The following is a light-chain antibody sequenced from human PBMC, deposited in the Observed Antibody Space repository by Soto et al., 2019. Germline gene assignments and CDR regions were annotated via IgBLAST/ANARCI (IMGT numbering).Light chain of an antibody. CDR1: SSDVGRYNY. CDR2: DVN. V-gene: IGLV2-14*03. Sequence: QSALTQPASVSGSPGQSITISCTGTSSDVGRYNYVSWYQQHPGKAPKVIIYDVNERPSGVPNRFSGSKSGNTASLTISGLQADDETDYYCCSYAGSSTPYVFGTGTKLTVL. CDR3: CSYAGSSTPYV. J-gene: IGLJ1*01.